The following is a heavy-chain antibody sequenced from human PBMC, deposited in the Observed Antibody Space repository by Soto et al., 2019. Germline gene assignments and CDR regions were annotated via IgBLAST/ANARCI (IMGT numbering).Heavy chain of an antibody. CDR1: GYSFATSG. CDR3: ARAGQYYDSSGYAN. V-gene: IGHV1-18*01. D-gene: IGHD3-22*01. CDR2: ISAYNGNT. J-gene: IGHJ4*02. Sequence: ASVKVSCKASGYSFATSGISWVRQAPGQGLEWMGWISAYNGNTNYDQKLQDRVTMTTDTSTSTAYLELRNLRSDDTAVYYCARAGQYYDSSGYANWGQGALVTVSS.